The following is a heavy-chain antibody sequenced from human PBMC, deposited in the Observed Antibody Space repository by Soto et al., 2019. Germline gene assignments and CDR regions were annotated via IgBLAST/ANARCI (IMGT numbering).Heavy chain of an antibody. CDR1: GFNCSSYA. CDR3: ASPQYRIAVAGTPFDI. CDR2: ISYDGSNK. D-gene: IGHD6-19*01. Sequence: GGSLRLSCSASGFNCSSYAMHWVRQAPGKGLEWVAVISYDGSNKYYADSVKGRFTISRDNSKNTLYLQMNSLRAEDTAVYYCASPQYRIAVAGTPFDIWGQGTMVTVS. V-gene: IGHV3-30-3*01. J-gene: IGHJ3*02.